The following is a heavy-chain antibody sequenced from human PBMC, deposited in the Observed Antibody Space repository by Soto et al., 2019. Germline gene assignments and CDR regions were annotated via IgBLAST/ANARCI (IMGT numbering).Heavy chain of an antibody. CDR1: GYTFTNYD. V-gene: IGHV1-8*01. CDR2: MNPNNGKT. Sequence: QVQLVQSGAEVKKPGASVKVSCKASGYTFTNYDINWVRQATGQGLEWMGWMNPNNGKTGYAQKFQGRATTTKKTSISTAYMELSSLISEDTAVYSCARVVIYGGGGSSYYSGMDVWGQGTTVNVSS. D-gene: IGHD2-15*01. J-gene: IGHJ6*01. CDR3: ARVVIYGGGGSSYYSGMDV.